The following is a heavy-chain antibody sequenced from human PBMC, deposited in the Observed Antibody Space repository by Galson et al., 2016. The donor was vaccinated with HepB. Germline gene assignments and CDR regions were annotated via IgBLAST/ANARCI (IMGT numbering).Heavy chain of an antibody. J-gene: IGHJ6*02. CDR1: GYSFTSYW. CDR3: ARHPHYDLGRRWNDYYYGMDV. CDR2: IDPSDSYT. V-gene: IGHV5-10-1*01. Sequence: QSGAEVKKPGESLRISCKGSGYSFTSYWISWVRQMPGKGLEWMGRIDPSDSYTNYSPSLQGHVTISADKSITTAYLQWSSLKASDSAMYYCARHPHYDLGRRWNDYYYGMDVWGQGTTVTVSS. D-gene: IGHD3/OR15-3a*01.